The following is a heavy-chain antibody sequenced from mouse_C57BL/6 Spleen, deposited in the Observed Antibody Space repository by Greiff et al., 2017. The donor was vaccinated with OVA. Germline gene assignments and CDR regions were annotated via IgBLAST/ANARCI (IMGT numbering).Heavy chain of an antibody. V-gene: IGHV1-64*01. CDR2: IHPNSGST. J-gene: IGHJ1*03. CDR1: GYTFTSYW. D-gene: IGHD1-1*01. Sequence: QVQLKQPGAELVKPGASVKLSCKASGYTFTSYWMHWVKQRPGQGLEWIGMIHPNSGSTNYNEKFKSKATLTVDKSSSTAYMQLSSLTSEDSAVYYCARGATVVATDWYFDVWGTGTTVTVSS. CDR3: ARGATVVATDWYFDV.